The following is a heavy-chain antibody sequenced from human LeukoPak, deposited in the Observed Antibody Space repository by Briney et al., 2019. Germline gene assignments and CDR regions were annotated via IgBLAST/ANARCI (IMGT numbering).Heavy chain of an antibody. CDR2: INKDGSEK. CDR3: TRESGSGNYYYDY. J-gene: IGHJ4*02. CDR1: GFSFSSTW. Sequence: GGSLRLSCAASGFSFSSTWMTWVRQAPGKGLERVANINKDGSEKYYVDSVKGRFTISRDNAKNSLYLQMNSLRAEDTAVYYCTRESGSGNYYYDYWGQGTLVTVSS. D-gene: IGHD3-10*01. V-gene: IGHV3-7*01.